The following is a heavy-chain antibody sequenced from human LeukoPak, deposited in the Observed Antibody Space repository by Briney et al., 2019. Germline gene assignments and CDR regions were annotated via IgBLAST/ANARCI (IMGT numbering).Heavy chain of an antibody. Sequence: PSETLSLTCTVSGDSISTSTYYWGWIRQPPGKGLEWIGSIFYSGSTYYNPSLKSRVTISVDTSKNQFSLRLSSVTAADTAVYYCARGLPTDKIDYWGLGTLVTVSS. CDR2: IFYSGST. CDR3: ARGLPTDKIDY. V-gene: IGHV4-39*01. J-gene: IGHJ4*02. CDR1: GDSISTSTYY. D-gene: IGHD4-17*01.